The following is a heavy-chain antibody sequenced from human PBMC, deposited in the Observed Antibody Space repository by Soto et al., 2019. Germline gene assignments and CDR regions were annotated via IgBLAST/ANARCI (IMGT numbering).Heavy chain of an antibody. V-gene: IGHV3-30-3*01. J-gene: IGHJ3*02. CDR3: ARDRSVWGSYRYYPPLDAFDI. Sequence: PGGSLRLPCTASGFTFSSYAMHWVRQAPGKGLEWVAVMSYDGSNKYYADSVKGRFTISRDNSKNTLYLQMNSLRAEDTAVYYCARDRSVWGSYRYYPPLDAFDIWGHGTMVTVSS. CDR1: GFTFSSYA. CDR2: MSYDGSNK. D-gene: IGHD3-16*02.